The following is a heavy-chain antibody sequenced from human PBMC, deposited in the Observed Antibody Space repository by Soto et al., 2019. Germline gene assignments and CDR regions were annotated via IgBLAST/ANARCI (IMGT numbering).Heavy chain of an antibody. J-gene: IGHJ6*02. CDR2: IIPIFGTA. V-gene: IGHV1-69*13. CDR3: ARERLGVVVPAAMVGYYYYGMDV. CDR1: GGTFSSYA. D-gene: IGHD2-2*01. Sequence: SVKVSCKASGGTFSSYAISWVRQAPGQGLEWMGGIIPIFGTANYAQKFQGRVTITADESTSTAYMELSSLRSEDTAVYYCARERLGVVVPAAMVGYYYYGMDVWGQGTTVTVS.